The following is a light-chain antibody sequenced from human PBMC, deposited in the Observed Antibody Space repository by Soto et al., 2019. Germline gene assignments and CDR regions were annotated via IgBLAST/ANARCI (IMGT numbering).Light chain of an antibody. Sequence: DVVMTQSPLSLPVTLGQPASISCRSSQSLIHSDGNTYLIWFQQLPGQSPRRLIYEVSDRDSGVPDILTGSGSGTDFTLKISRVEAEDVGVYYCMQGTHWPWTFGQGTEVELK. CDR2: EVS. J-gene: IGKJ1*01. CDR3: MQGTHWPWT. CDR1: QSLIHSDGNTY. V-gene: IGKV2-30*02.